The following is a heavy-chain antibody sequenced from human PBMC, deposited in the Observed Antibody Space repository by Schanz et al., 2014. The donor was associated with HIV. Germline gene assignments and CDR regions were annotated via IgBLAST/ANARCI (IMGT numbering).Heavy chain of an antibody. J-gene: IGHJ4*02. CDR3: AKDLPQPWFTY. D-gene: IGHD5-18*01. Sequence: VQLVESGGGVVQPGRSLRLSCAASGFTFSSYGMHWVRQAPGKGLEWVAVISYDGSNKYYADSVEGRFTVSRDNSKDTLYLQMNSLRAEDTAMYYCAKDLPQPWFTYWGQGTLVTVSS. V-gene: IGHV3-30*18. CDR2: ISYDGSNK. CDR1: GFTFSSYG.